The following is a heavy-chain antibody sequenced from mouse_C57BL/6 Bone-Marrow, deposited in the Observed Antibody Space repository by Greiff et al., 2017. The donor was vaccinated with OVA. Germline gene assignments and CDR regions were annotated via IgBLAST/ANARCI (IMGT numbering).Heavy chain of an antibody. Sequence: QVQLQQSGAELARPGASVKLSCKASGYPFTSYGISWVKQRTGQGLEWIGEIYPRSGNTYYNEKFKGKATLTADKSSSTAYMELRSLTSEDSAVYFCASGPYYDYDKDYWGQGTTLTVSS. V-gene: IGHV1-81*01. D-gene: IGHD2-4*01. CDR2: IYPRSGNT. CDR3: ASGPYYDYDKDY. CDR1: GYPFTSYG. J-gene: IGHJ2*01.